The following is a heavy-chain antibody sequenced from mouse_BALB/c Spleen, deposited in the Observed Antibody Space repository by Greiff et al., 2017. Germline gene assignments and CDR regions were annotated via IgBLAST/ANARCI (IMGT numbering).Heavy chain of an antibody. J-gene: IGHJ4*01. CDR1: GFTFSNYW. V-gene: IGHV6-6*02. CDR3: TTSYYGYYYAMDY. D-gene: IGHD2-9*01. Sequence: DVQLVESGGGLVQPGGSMKLSCVASGFTFSNYWMNWVRQSPEKGLEWVAEIRLKSNNYATHYAESVKGRFTISRDDSKSSVYLQMNNLRAEDTGIYYCTTSYYGYYYAMDYWGQGTSVTVSS. CDR2: IRLKSNNYAT.